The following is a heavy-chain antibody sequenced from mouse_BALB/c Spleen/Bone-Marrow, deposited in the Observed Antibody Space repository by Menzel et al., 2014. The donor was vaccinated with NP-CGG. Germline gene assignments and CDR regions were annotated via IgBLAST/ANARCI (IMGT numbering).Heavy chain of an antibody. D-gene: IGHD1-1*01. Sequence: QVQLQQSGVELVRPGTSVKVSCKAFGYAFTNYLIEWVKQRPGQGLEWIGVIYPGSGGTNYNEKFRDKATLTADKSSSTAYMQLSSLTSDDSAVYFCARGTTVYYFDYWGQGTTLTVSS. J-gene: IGHJ2*01. CDR2: IYPGSGGT. CDR3: ARGTTVYYFDY. CDR1: GYAFTNYL. V-gene: IGHV1-54*01.